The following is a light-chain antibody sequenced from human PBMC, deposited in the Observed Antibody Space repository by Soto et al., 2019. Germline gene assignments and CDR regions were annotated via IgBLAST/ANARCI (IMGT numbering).Light chain of an antibody. CDR3: SSYTIGNTYV. Sequence: QSALTQPPSVSGSPGQSVTISCTGPNSDFGTYNGISWYQQPPGTAPKLMIYDVSNRPSGVPDRFSGSKSGNTASLTISGLQAEDEGDYYCSSYTIGNTYVFGTGTKVTVL. J-gene: IGLJ1*01. CDR1: NSDFGTYNG. V-gene: IGLV2-18*02. CDR2: DVS.